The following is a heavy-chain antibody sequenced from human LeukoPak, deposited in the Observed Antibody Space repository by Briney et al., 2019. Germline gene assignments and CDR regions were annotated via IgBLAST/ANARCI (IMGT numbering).Heavy chain of an antibody. D-gene: IGHD3-3*01. CDR1: GFTFSDYY. CDR3: ARGLNDSWTGENY. J-gene: IGHJ4*02. V-gene: IGHV3-11*04. CDR2: VSSGSSTI. Sequence: GGSLRLSCAASGFTFSDYYMSWIRQAPGKALEWVSYVSSGSSTIYYADSVKGRFTVSRDNGKRSLYLHMNSLRAEDTAMYYCARGLNDSWTGENYWGQGTLVTVSS.